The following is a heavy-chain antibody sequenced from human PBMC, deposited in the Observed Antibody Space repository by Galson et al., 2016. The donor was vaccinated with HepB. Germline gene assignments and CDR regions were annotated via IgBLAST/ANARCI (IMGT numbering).Heavy chain of an antibody. CDR3: AKVSSRKGGPARNNFDS. CDR2: ISWSGDIL. Sequence: SLRLSCAASGFSFDDYAIHWVRQAPGKGLEWVSGISWSGDILGYADSVKGRFTISRDNAKNSLYLQMNSLRPEDTALYSCAKVSSRKGGPARNNFDSWGPGNLVTVSS. CDR1: GFSFDDYA. D-gene: IGHD6-6*01. V-gene: IGHV3-9*01. J-gene: IGHJ4*02.